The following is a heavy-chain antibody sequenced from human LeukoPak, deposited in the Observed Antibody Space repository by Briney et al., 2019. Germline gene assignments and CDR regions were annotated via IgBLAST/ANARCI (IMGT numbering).Heavy chain of an antibody. J-gene: IGHJ4*02. D-gene: IGHD3-10*01. CDR1: GLTFSSYA. V-gene: IGHV3-23*01. CDR2: ITGSGGAT. CDR3: AKRAASGKYFDH. Sequence: GGSLRLSCAASGLTFSSYAMSWVRQSPGKGLEWVSGITGSGGATYYADSVKGRFNISRENSKNTLYLQMNSLRAEDTAVYYCAKRAASGKYFDHWGQGTLVTVSS.